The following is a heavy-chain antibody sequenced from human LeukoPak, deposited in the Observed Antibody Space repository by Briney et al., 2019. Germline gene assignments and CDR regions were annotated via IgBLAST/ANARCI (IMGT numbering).Heavy chain of an antibody. D-gene: IGHD6-6*01. CDR3: ASRKEYSTSSVFY. J-gene: IGHJ4*02. V-gene: IGHV3-23*01. CDR2: ISVSGADT. CDR1: GFTFTNYV. Sequence: GGSLRLSCSASGFTFTNYVMTWVRQAPGKGLEWLSGISVSGADTYYADSVKGRFTISRDNSKNTVSLRLNSLRAEDSAIYYCASRKEYSTSSVFYWGQGTLVTVSS.